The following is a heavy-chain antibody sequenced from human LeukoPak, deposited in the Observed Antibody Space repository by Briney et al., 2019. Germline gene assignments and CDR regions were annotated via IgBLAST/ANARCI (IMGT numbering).Heavy chain of an antibody. J-gene: IGHJ4*02. CDR3: ASQKAGYSSGCIDY. CDR1: GFTFSSCA. D-gene: IGHD6-19*01. Sequence: GGSLRLSCAASGFTFSSCAMTWVRQAPGKGLEWVAVISYDGSNKYYADSVKGRFTISRDNSKNTLYLQMNSLRAEDTAVYYCASQKAGYSSGCIDYWGQGTLVTVSS. CDR2: ISYDGSNK. V-gene: IGHV3-30*04.